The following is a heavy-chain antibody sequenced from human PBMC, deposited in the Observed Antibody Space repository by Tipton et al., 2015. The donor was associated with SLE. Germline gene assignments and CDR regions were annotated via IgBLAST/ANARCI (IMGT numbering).Heavy chain of an antibody. CDR1: GFTFSSYA. J-gene: IGHJ4*02. CDR2: ISYDGSNK. V-gene: IGHV3-30*04. Sequence: SLRLSCAASGFTFSSYAMHWVRQAPGKGLEWVAVISYDGSNKYYADSVKGRFTISRDNAKNSLYLQMNSLRAEDTAVYYCAGLGTSGSLDYWGQGTLVTVSS. CDR3: AGLGTSGSLDY. D-gene: IGHD1-26*01.